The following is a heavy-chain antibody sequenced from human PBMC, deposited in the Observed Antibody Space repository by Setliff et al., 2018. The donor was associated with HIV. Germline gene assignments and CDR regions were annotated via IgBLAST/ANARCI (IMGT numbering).Heavy chain of an antibody. CDR1: GGSISGYY. J-gene: IGHJ4*02. CDR2: IYTSGST. D-gene: IGHD2-2*02. V-gene: IGHV4-4*09. CDR3: ARQERYCTSADCYRYFNY. Sequence: SETLSLTCTVSGGSISGYYWSWIRQPPGKGLEWIGYIYTSGSTSYNPSLKSRLTISLDTSKNQFSLKLSSVTAADTAVYYCARQERYCTSADCYRYFNYWGQGTLVTVSS.